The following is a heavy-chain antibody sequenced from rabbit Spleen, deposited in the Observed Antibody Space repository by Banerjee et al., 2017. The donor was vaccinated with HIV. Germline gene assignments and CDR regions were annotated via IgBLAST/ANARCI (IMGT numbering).Heavy chain of an antibody. V-gene: IGHV1S40*01. CDR3: ARDTSSSFSSYGMDL. J-gene: IGHJ6*01. CDR1: GVSFSSSSY. D-gene: IGHD1-1*01. CDR2: IDAGSSGFT. Sequence: QSLEESGGGLVKPGASLTLTCTASGVSFSSSSYMCWVRQAPGKGLEWIACIDAGSSGFTYFATWAKGRFTCSKTSSTTVTLQMTRLTAADTATYFCARDTSSSFSSYGMDLWAQGPSSPS.